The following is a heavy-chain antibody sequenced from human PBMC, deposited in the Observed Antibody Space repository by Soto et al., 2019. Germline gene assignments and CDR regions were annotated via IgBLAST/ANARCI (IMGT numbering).Heavy chain of an antibody. Sequence: PGGSLRLSCAASGFTFSSYEMNWVRQAPGKGPEWVSYISSSGSTIYYADSVKGRFTISRDNAKNSLYLQMNSLRAEDTAVYYCARDQPLYSSSSPWFDPWGQGTLVTVSS. CDR2: ISSSGSTI. D-gene: IGHD6-6*01. V-gene: IGHV3-48*03. J-gene: IGHJ5*02. CDR3: ARDQPLYSSSSPWFDP. CDR1: GFTFSSYE.